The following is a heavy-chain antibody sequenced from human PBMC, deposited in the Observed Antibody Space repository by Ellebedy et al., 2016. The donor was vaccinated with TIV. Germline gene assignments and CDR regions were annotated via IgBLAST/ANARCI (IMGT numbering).Heavy chain of an antibody. CDR2: IHSDGSNT. V-gene: IGHV3-74*01. D-gene: IGHD3-9*01. CDR3: ARARDTILTGPIGH. Sequence: GESLKISCAASGFTFSSYWMHWVRQAPGKGLVWVSRIHSDGSNTSYEDSVKGRFTFSRDNTKNMLYLQMNSLRAEETAVYYCARARDTILTGPIGHWGQGTLVTVSS. J-gene: IGHJ4*02. CDR1: GFTFSSYW.